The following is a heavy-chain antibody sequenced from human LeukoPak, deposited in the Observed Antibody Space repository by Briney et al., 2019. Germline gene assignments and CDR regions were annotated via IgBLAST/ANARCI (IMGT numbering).Heavy chain of an antibody. Sequence: GASVKVSCKASGGTFSSYAISWVRQAPGQGLEWMGGIIPIFGTANYAQKFQGRVTITADESTSTAYMELSSLRSEDTAVYYCASHHARKTATKSQTDYWGQGTLVTVSS. J-gene: IGHJ4*02. CDR1: GGTFSSYA. CDR3: ASHHARKTATKSQTDY. CDR2: IIPIFGTA. D-gene: IGHD1-1*01. V-gene: IGHV1-69*13.